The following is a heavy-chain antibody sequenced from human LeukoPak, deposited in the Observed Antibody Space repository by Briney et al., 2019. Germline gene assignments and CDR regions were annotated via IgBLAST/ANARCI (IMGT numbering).Heavy chain of an antibody. CDR2: ISSSGSTI. J-gene: IGHJ3*02. V-gene: IGHV3-11*01. CDR1: GFTFSDYY. D-gene: IGHD2-21*02. Sequence: PGGSLRLSCAASGFTFSDYYMTWIRQAPGKGLEWVSCISSSGSTIYYADSVKGRFTISRDNAKNSLYLQMNSLRAEDTAVYYCARRVVTAIRDAFDIWGQGTMVTVSS. CDR3: ARRVVTAIRDAFDI.